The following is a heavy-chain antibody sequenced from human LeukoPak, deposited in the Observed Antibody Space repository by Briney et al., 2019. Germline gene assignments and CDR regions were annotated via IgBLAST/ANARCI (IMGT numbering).Heavy chain of an antibody. Sequence: GGSLRLSCAASGFTLNDYYMSWIRQAPGKGLEWVSYISSGSSYTNYADSVKGRFTISRDNAKNSLYLQMNSLRAEGTAVYYCASIYRSDWYGGYWGQGTLVTVSS. CDR2: ISSGSSYT. V-gene: IGHV3-11*03. J-gene: IGHJ4*02. D-gene: IGHD6-19*01. CDR1: GFTLNDYY. CDR3: ASIYRSDWYGGY.